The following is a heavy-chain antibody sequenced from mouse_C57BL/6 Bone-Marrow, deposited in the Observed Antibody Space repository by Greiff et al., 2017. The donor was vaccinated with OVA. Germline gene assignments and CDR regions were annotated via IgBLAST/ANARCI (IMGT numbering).Heavy chain of an antibody. D-gene: IGHD2-5*01. CDR2: FYPGSGSI. V-gene: IGHV1-62-2*01. J-gene: IGHJ3*01. Sequence: QVQLQQSGAELVKPGASVKLSCKASGYTFTEYTIHWVKQRSGQGLEWIGWFYPGSGSIKYNEKFKDKATLTADKSSSTVYMELSRLTSEDSAVYFWARHEGEEEGAYYSNPGFAYWGQGTLVTVSA. CDR1: GYTFTEYT. CDR3: ARHEGEEEGAYYSNPGFAY.